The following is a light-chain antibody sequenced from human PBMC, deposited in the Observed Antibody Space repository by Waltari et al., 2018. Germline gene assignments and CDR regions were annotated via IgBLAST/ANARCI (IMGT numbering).Light chain of an antibody. CDR1: QDIGKN. J-gene: IGKJ4*01. Sequence: DIQMTQSPSSLSASVGDRVTITCKANQDIGKNLNWFQQKQGEAHQVLIFDVSNSQATVPSRFSVSGSGTDFDFTISSLQPEDIGTYYCQQYASPPLTFGGGTRVEIK. CDR3: QQYASPPLT. CDR2: DVS. V-gene: IGKV1-33*01.